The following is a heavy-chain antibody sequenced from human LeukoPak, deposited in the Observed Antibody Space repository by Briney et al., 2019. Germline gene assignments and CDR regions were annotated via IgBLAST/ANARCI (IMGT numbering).Heavy chain of an antibody. J-gene: IGHJ4*02. V-gene: IGHV4-30-2*01. D-gene: IGHD1-26*01. CDR3: AGGSYYAVDYFDY. Sequence: SQTLSLTCAVSGGSISSGGYPWSWIRQPPGQGLEWIGYIYHSGSTYYNPSLKSRVTISVDRSKNQFSLKLSSVTAADTAVYYCAGGSYYAVDYFDYWGQGTLVTVSS. CDR1: GGSISSGGYP. CDR2: IYHSGST.